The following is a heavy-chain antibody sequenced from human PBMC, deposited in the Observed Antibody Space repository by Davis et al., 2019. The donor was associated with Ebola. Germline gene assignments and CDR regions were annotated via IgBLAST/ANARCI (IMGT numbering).Heavy chain of an antibody. CDR1: GFTFSDYY. J-gene: IGHJ4*02. V-gene: IGHV3-21*01. D-gene: IGHD6-6*01. CDR3: VGDGSSTSSDY. CDR2: ISSSGSYI. Sequence: GESLKISCAASGFTFSDYYMSWVRQAPGKGLEWVSSISSSGSYIYYADSVKGRFTISRDNAKNSLSLQMNSLRDEDTAVYYCVGDGSSTSSDYWGQGTLVTVSS.